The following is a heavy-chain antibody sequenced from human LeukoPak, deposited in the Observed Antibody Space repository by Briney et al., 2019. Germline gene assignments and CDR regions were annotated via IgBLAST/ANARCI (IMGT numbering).Heavy chain of an antibody. V-gene: IGHV3-66*01. J-gene: IGHJ4*02. D-gene: IGHD3-9*01. Sequence: PGGSLRLSCAASGFTVSSNYMSWVRQAPGKGLEWVSVIYSGGSTYYADSVKGRFTISRDNSKNTLYLQMNSLRAEDTAVYYCARDDILTGYYLGYWGQGTLVTVSS. CDR3: ARDDILTGYYLGY. CDR2: IYSGGST. CDR1: GFTVSSNY.